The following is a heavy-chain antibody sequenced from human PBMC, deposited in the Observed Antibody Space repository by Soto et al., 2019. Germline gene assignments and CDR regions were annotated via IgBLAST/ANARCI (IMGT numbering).Heavy chain of an antibody. J-gene: IGHJ6*02. CDR3: AIEAHSYYYYYSMDV. CDR1: GGTFSSYA. Sequence: QVELVQSGDEVKKPGSSVKVSCKASGGTFSSYAISWVRQAPGQGLEWMGGIIPIFGTANYAQKFQGRVTITADKSTSTAYMELSSLRSDDTAVYYCAIEAHSYYYYYSMDVWGQGTTVTVS. V-gene: IGHV1-69*06. CDR2: IIPIFGTA.